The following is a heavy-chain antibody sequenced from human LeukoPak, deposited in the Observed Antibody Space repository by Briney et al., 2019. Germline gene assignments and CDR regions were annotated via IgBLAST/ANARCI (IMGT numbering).Heavy chain of an antibody. CDR2: IGPTGTDR. CDR3: ATETIGRHYDY. D-gene: IGHD1-14*01. V-gene: IGHV3-21*01. CDR1: GFTFSSCG. J-gene: IGHJ4*02. Sequence: GGSLRLSCAASGFTFSSCGSNWVRQAPGKGLEWVSSIGPTGTDRYYADSVRGRFTISRDNAKNSMYLQMDSLRDEDTAVYYCATETIGRHYDYWGQGTLLTVSS.